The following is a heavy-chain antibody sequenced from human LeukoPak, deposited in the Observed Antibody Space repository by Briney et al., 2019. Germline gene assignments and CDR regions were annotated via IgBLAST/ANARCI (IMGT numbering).Heavy chain of an antibody. CDR3: ARDYSSITIFGTFYYYMDV. V-gene: IGHV1-18*01. D-gene: IGHD3-3*01. J-gene: IGHJ6*03. CDR1: GYTFTSYG. CDR2: ISAYNGNT. Sequence: ASVKVSCKASGYTFTSYGISWVRQAPGQGLEWMGWISAYNGNTNYAQKLQGRVTMTTDTSTSTAYMELRSLRSDDTAVYYCARDYSSITIFGTFYYYMDVRGKGTTVTVSS.